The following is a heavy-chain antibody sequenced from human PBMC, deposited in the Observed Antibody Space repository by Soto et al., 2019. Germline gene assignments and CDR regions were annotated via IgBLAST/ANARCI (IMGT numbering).Heavy chain of an antibody. V-gene: IGHV3-23*01. CDR2: ISGSGGST. J-gene: IGHJ1*01. CDR1: GFTFSSYA. CDR3: AKAIAVPEYFQH. D-gene: IGHD6-19*01. Sequence: EVQLLESGGGLVQPGGPLRLSCAASGFTFSSYAMSWVRQAPGKGLEWVSAISGSGGSTYYADSVKGRFTISRDNSKNTLYLQMNSLRAEDTAVYYCAKAIAVPEYFQHWGQGTLVTVSS.